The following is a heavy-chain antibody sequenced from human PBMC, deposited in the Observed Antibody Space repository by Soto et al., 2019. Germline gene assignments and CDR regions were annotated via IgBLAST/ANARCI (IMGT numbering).Heavy chain of an antibody. D-gene: IGHD4-4*01. Sequence: EVQLVESGGGLVKPGGSLRLSCAASGFTFSSYSMNWVRQAPGKGLEWVSSISGSRRYIYYADSMKGRFTISRDNAKNSLYLQMNSMRAEDTAVYYCARGLEGTTVNCFDYWGQGNLVNVSS. V-gene: IGHV3-21*01. CDR1: GFTFSSYS. J-gene: IGHJ4*02. CDR3: ARGLEGTTVNCFDY. CDR2: ISGSRRYI.